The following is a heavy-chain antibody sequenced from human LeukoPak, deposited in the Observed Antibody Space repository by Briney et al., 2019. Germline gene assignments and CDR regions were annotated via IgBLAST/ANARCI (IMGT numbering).Heavy chain of an antibody. CDR1: GFTFSNAW. CDR2: IKSKTDGGTT. V-gene: IGHV3-15*01. J-gene: IGHJ5*02. D-gene: IGHD3-22*01. CDR3: TTDPSLYYYDSSGYPNWFDP. Sequence: GGSLRLSCAASGFTFSNAWMSWVRQAPGKGLEWVGRIKSKTDGGTTDYAAPVKGRFTISRDDSKNTLYLQMNSLKTEDTAVYYCTTDPSLYYYDSSGYPNWFDPWGQGTLVTVSS.